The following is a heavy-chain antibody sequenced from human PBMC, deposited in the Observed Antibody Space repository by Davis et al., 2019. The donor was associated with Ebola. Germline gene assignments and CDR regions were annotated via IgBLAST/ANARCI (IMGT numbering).Heavy chain of an antibody. J-gene: IGHJ4*02. CDR2: ISQSGST. V-gene: IGHV4-4*02. Sequence: MPSETLSLTCAVSGDSISSSNWWSWVRQPPGKWLEWIGEISQSGSTNYNPSLKSRVTISVNKSKNQFSLKLSSVTAADTAVYYCASWGPYDYVWGSYGYWGQGTLVTVSS. CDR1: GDSISSSNW. CDR3: ASWGPYDYVWGSYGY. D-gene: IGHD3-16*01.